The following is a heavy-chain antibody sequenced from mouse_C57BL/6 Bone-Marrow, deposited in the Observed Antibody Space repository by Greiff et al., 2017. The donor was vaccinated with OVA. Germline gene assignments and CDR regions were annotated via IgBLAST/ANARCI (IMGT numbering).Heavy chain of an antibody. CDR3: ARSGDGYYGYYAMDY. Sequence: QVQLKESGAELVRPGTSVTVSCKASGYAFTNYLIAWVQQRPGQGLEWIGVINPGSGGTKYHEKFKGKATLTADNSSSTAYMQLSSLTSEDSAVYFCARSGDGYYGYYAMDYWGQGTSVTVSS. D-gene: IGHD2-3*01. CDR2: INPGSGGT. J-gene: IGHJ4*01. V-gene: IGHV1-54*01. CDR1: GYAFTNYL.